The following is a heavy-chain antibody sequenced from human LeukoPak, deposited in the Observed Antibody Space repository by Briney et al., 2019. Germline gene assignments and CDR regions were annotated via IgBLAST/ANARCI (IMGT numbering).Heavy chain of an antibody. CDR2: INSDGSST. Sequence: PGGSLRLSCAASGFTFSSYWMHWVRQAPGKGLVWVSRINSDGSSTSYADSVEGRFTISRDNAKNTLYLQMNSLRAEDTAVYYCARDMYSSSWEGFDYWGQGTLVTVSS. V-gene: IGHV3-74*01. D-gene: IGHD6-13*01. CDR3: ARDMYSSSWEGFDY. J-gene: IGHJ4*02. CDR1: GFTFSSYW.